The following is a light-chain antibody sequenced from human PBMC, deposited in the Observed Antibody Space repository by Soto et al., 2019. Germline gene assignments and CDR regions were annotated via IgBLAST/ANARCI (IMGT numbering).Light chain of an antibody. J-gene: IGKJ4*01. Sequence: ETVMTQSPVTLSVSPGDTATLSCRASQRVSNHFAWYQQKPGQAPRLLIYGASTRATGIPARFSGSGSGTEFTLTIGSLQSEDFAVYYCQQYNNWPLTFGGGTKVDIK. V-gene: IGKV3-15*01. CDR3: QQYNNWPLT. CDR2: GAS. CDR1: QRVSNH.